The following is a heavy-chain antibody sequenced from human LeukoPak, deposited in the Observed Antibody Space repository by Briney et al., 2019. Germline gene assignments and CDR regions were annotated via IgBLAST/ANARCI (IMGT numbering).Heavy chain of an antibody. CDR2: IRSKVYGGTA. D-gene: IGHD3-22*01. Sequence: GGSLRLSCAASGFTFSIYAMSWVRQAPGKGLEWVSFIRSKVYGGTAEYAASVKGRFTISRDDSKSIAYLQMNSLKTEDTAVYYCTRDSLPYYYDSSGSFWGKGTTVTVSS. J-gene: IGHJ6*04. V-gene: IGHV3-49*04. CDR1: GFTFSIYA. CDR3: TRDSLPYYYDSSGSF.